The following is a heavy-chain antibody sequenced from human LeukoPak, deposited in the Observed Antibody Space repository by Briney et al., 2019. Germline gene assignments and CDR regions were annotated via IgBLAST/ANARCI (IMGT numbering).Heavy chain of an antibody. J-gene: IGHJ4*02. V-gene: IGHV3-23*01. CDR1: GFTFSSYA. D-gene: IGHD3-3*01. CDR3: AKGPRIFGVVTY. Sequence: PGGSLRLSCAASGFTFSSYAMSWVRQAPGKGLEWVSGISGSGGSTYYADSVKGRFTISRDNSKNTLYLQMNSLRAEDTAVYYCAKGPRIFGVVTYWGQGTLVTVSS. CDR2: ISGSGGST.